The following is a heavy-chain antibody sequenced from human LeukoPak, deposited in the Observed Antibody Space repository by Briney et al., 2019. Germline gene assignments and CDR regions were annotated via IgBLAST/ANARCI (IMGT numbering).Heavy chain of an antibody. CDR3: AREEAYYGSGHAFDI. V-gene: IGHV4-34*01. J-gene: IGHJ3*02. Sequence: SETLSLTCAVYGGSFSGYYWSWLRQPPGKGLEGIGEINHSGSTNYNPSLKSRVTISVDTSKNQFSLKLSSVTAADTAVYYCAREEAYYGSGHAFDIWGQGTMVTVSS. D-gene: IGHD3-10*01. CDR2: INHSGST. CDR1: GGSFSGYY.